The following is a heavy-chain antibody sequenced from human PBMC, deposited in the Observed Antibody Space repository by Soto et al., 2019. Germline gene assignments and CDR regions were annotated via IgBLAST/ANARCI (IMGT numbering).Heavy chain of an antibody. CDR2: IWYDGSNK. Sequence: QVQLVESGGGVVQPGRSLRLSCAASGLTLSSYGMHWVRKAPGKGLEGVAVIWYDGSNKYYADSVKGRFTISRDNSKNTLYLQMNSLRAEDTAVYYCARDPLGAATYGGDYWGQGTLVTVSS. J-gene: IGHJ4*02. CDR3: ARDPLGAATYGGDY. V-gene: IGHV3-33*01. D-gene: IGHD3-16*01. CDR1: GLTLSSYG.